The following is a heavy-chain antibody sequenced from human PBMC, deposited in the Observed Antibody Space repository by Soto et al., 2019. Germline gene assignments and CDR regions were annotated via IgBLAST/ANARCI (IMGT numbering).Heavy chain of an antibody. CDR3: ARDLGGWSASWSFDH. CDR2: ISYEGNNK. CDR1: GFTFSSYA. D-gene: IGHD6-13*01. J-gene: IGHJ4*02. V-gene: IGHV3-30-3*01. Sequence: QVQLVESGGGVVQPGRSLRLSCAASGFTFSSYAMHWVRQAPGKGLEWVAFISYEGNNKYYVDSVKGRFTISRDDSKNTLYLQMNSLRAEDTAFYFCARDLGGWSASWSFDHWGQGTLVTVSS.